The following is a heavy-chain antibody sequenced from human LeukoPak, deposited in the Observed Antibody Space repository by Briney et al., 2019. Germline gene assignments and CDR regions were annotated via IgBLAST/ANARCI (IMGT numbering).Heavy chain of an antibody. CDR3: ARDRDSSGYYGSMGY. D-gene: IGHD3-22*01. CDR2: ISAYNGNT. Sequence: ASVKVSCKASGYTFTSYGISWVRQAPGQGLEWMVWISAYNGNTNYAQKLQGRVTMTTDTSTSTAYMELRSLRSNDTAMYYCARDRDSSGYYGSMGYWGQGTLVTVSS. CDR1: GYTFTSYG. J-gene: IGHJ4*02. V-gene: IGHV1-18*01.